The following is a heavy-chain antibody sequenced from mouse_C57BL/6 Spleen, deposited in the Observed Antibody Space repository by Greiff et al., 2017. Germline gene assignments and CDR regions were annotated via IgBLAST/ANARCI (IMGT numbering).Heavy chain of an antibody. CDR3: ARSGITTVVAHWYFDV. V-gene: IGHV1-66*01. D-gene: IGHD1-1*01. J-gene: IGHJ1*03. CDR2: IYPGSGNT. CDR1: GYSFTSYY. Sequence: QVQLQQSGPELVKPGASVKISCKASGYSFTSYYIPWVKQRPGQGLEWIGWIYPGSGNTKYNEKFKGKATLTADTSSSTAYMQLSSLTYEDSAVYYCARSGITTVVAHWYFDVWGTETTVTVSS.